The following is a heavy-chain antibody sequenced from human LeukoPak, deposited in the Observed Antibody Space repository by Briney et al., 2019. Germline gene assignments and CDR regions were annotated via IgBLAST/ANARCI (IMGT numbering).Heavy chain of an antibody. D-gene: IGHD3-3*01. V-gene: IGHV4-39*01. CDR1: GGSISGSSYY. Sequence: SETLSLTCTVSGGSISGSSYYWGWIRQPPGKGLEWIGSIYYSGSTYYNPSLKSRVTISVGTSKNQFSLKLSSVTAADTAVYYCAGTYYDFWSGYPVAYYFDYWGQGTLVTVSS. CDR3: AGTYYDFWSGYPVAYYFDY. J-gene: IGHJ4*02. CDR2: IYYSGST.